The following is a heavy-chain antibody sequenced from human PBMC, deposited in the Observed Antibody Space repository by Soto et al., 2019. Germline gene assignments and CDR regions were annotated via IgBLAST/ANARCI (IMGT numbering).Heavy chain of an antibody. D-gene: IGHD1-7*01. CDR3: ARDEGYKWNYGGSWFDP. J-gene: IGHJ5*02. V-gene: IGHV1-18*01. CDR1: GYTFTSYG. Sequence: QVQLVQSGAEVKKPGASVKVSCKASGYTFTSYGISWVRQDPGQGLEWMGWISAYNGNTKYAQKLQGRVTMTTDTSTSTAYMELRSLRSDDTAVYYCARDEGYKWNYGGSWFDPWGQGTLVTVSS. CDR2: ISAYNGNT.